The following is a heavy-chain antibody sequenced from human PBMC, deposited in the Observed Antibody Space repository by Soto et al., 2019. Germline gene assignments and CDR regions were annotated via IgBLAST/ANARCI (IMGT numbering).Heavy chain of an antibody. Sequence: QVQLVQSGAEVKKTGASVKVSCKASGYTFTRHYIYWVRQAPGEGLQWMGFINPSGGSPVYPQKFQGTVTMTSDTSTTTVYMELSSLRSEDTGVYYCARSRAPGASDAFDIWGQGTMVTVSS. J-gene: IGHJ3*02. CDR3: ARSRAPGASDAFDI. CDR2: INPSGGSP. D-gene: IGHD2-8*02. V-gene: IGHV1-46*01. CDR1: GYTFTRHY.